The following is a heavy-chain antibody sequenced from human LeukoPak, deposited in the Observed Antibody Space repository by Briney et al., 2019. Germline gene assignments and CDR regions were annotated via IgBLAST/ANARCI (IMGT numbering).Heavy chain of an antibody. CDR1: GFTFSSYA. J-gene: IGHJ1*01. V-gene: IGHV3-23*01. CDR2: ISGSGGST. CDR3: AKDRDYYDSSGYYYVEYFRH. Sequence: GGSLRLSCAAFGFTFSSYAMSWVRQAPGKGLEWVSAISGSGGSTYYADSVKGRFTISRDNSKNTLYLQMNSLRAEDTAVYYCAKDRDYYDSSGYYYVEYFRHWGQGTLVTVSS. D-gene: IGHD3-22*01.